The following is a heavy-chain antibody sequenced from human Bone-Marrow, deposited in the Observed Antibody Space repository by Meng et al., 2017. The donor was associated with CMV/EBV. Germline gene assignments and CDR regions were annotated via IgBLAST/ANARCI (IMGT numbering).Heavy chain of an antibody. J-gene: IGHJ4*02. CDR1: GGSISSSSYY. D-gene: IGHD3-22*01. Sequence: SETLSLTCTVSGGSISSSSYYWGWIRQPPGKGLEWIGSIYYSGSTYYNPSLKSRVTISVDTSKNQFSLKLSSVTAADTAVYYCASWGYWYYYDSIGYYYDYWGQGTLVTVSS. CDR3: ASWGYWYYYDSIGYYYDY. V-gene: IGHV4-39*07. CDR2: IYYSGST.